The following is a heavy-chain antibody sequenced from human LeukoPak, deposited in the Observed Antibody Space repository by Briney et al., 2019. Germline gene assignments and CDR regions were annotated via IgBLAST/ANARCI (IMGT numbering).Heavy chain of an antibody. CDR3: AKDWWDYGDYS. Sequence: TGGSLRLSCAASGFTFSSYAMSWVRQAPGKGLEWVSAISGSAGSTYYADSVKGRFTISRDNSKNTLYLQMNSLRAEDTAVYYCAKDWWDYGDYSRGQGTLVTVSS. V-gene: IGHV3-23*01. CDR1: GFTFSSYA. J-gene: IGHJ4*02. D-gene: IGHD4-17*01. CDR2: ISGSAGST.